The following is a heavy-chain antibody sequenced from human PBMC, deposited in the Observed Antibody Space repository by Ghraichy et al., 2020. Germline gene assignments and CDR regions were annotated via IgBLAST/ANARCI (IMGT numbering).Heavy chain of an antibody. J-gene: IGHJ4*02. CDR2: IKEDGSEQ. V-gene: IGHV3-7*03. CDR1: GFTFGGDW. CDR3: VRDHDY. Sequence: GESLNISCAASGFTFGGDWMSWVRQAPGKGLEWVGNIKEDGSEQYYVDSVKGRFTISRDNAKNSLYLHMDSLRAEDTAVYYCVRDHDYWGRGTLVIVSS.